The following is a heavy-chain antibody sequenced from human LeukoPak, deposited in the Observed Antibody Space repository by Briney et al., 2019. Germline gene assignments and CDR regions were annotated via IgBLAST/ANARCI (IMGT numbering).Heavy chain of an antibody. D-gene: IGHD3-22*01. V-gene: IGHV4-59*12. CDR2: IYYSGST. Sequence: SETLSLTCTVSGGSISSYYWSWIRQPPGKGLEWIGYIYYSGSTNYNPSLKSRVTISVDTSKNQFSLKLSSVTAADTAVYYCARTRVYYHDSSGYYIPGGYYFDYWGQGTLVTVSS. J-gene: IGHJ4*02. CDR3: ARTRVYYHDSSGYYIPGGYYFDY. CDR1: GGSISSYY.